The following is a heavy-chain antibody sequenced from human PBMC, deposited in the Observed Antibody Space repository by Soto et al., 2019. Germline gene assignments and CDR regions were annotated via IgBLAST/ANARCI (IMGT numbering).Heavy chain of an antibody. CDR2: IIPILGIA. V-gene: IGHV1-69*02. CDR3: ARGVSSGGALYGMDV. J-gene: IGHJ6*02. CDR1: GGTFSSYT. D-gene: IGHD6-19*01. Sequence: QVQLVQSGAEVKKPGSSVKVSCKASGGTFSSYTISWVRQAPGQGLEWMGRIIPILGIANYAQKFQGRVTITADKSTSTGYMERSSLRSEDTAVYYCARGVSSGGALYGMDVWGQGTTVTVSS.